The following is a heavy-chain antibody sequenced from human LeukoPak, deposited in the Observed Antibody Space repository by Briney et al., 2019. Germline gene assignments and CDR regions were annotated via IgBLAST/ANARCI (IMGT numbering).Heavy chain of an antibody. D-gene: IGHD1-26*01. CDR1: GGSIRSYQ. CDR2: MYYSGST. V-gene: IGHV4-59*01. Sequence: SETLSLTCTVSGGSIRSYQWSWIRQPPGKGLEWIGYMYYSGSTNYNPSLKSRVTISVDTSKNQFSLKLSSVTAADTAVYYCASLYSGSYDTGSFDYFNYWGQGTLVTVSS. CDR3: ASLYSGSYDTGSFDYFNY. J-gene: IGHJ4*02.